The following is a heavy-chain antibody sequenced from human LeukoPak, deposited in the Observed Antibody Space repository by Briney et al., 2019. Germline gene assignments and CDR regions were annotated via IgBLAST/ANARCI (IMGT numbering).Heavy chain of an antibody. CDR1: GYTFTSYG. J-gene: IGHJ6*04. CDR2: ISAYNGNT. V-gene: IGHV1-18*01. Sequence: ASVKVSCKASGYTFTSYGISWVRQAPGQGLEWMGWISAYNGNTNYAQKLQGRVTMTTDTSTSTAYMELRRLRSDDTAVYYCARVLYGITGPYSYYYGTDVWGKGTTVTVSS. D-gene: IGHD1-20*01. CDR3: ARVLYGITGPYSYYYGTDV.